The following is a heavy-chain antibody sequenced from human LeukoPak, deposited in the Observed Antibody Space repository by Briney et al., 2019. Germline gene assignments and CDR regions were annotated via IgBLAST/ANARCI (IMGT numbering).Heavy chain of an antibody. CDR1: GGSFSGYY. Sequence: PSETLSLTCAVYGGSFSGYYWSWIRQPPGKGLEWIGEINHSGSTNYNPSLKSRVTISVDTSKNQFSLKLSSVTAADTAVYYCARGHTYRQWPNNWFDPWGQGTLVTVSS. J-gene: IGHJ5*02. D-gene: IGHD6-19*01. V-gene: IGHV4-34*01. CDR3: ARGHTYRQWPNNWFDP. CDR2: INHSGST.